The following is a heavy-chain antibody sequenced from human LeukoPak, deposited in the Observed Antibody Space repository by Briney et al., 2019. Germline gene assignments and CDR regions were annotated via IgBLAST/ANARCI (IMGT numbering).Heavy chain of an antibody. J-gene: IGHJ4*02. D-gene: IGHD3-9*01. CDR2: ISSSGSTI. Sequence: GGSLRLSCAASGFTFSSYEMNWVRQAPGKGLEWVSYISSSGSTIYYADSVKGRFTISRDNSKNTLYLQMNSLRAEDTAVYYCAKDPPRGELRYFDWSWGQGTLVTVSS. CDR1: GFTFSSYE. CDR3: AKDPPRGELRYFDWS. V-gene: IGHV3-48*03.